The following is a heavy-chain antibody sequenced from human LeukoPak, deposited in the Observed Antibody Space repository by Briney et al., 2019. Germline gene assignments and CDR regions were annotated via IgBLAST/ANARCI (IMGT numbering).Heavy chain of an antibody. CDR2: IYSGGST. J-gene: IGHJ4*02. Sequence: GGSLRLSCAASGFTVSSNYMSWVRQAPGKGLEWVSVIYSGGSTYYADSVKGRFTISRDNSKNTLYLQMNSLRAEDTAVYYCAKDYDILTGYYMNLDYWGQGTLVTVSS. CDR3: AKDYDILTGYYMNLDY. V-gene: IGHV3-66*01. D-gene: IGHD3-9*01. CDR1: GFTVSSNY.